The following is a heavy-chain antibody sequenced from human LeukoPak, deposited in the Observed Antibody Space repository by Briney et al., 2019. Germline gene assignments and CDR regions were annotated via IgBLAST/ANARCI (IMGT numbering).Heavy chain of an antibody. V-gene: IGHV4-39*01. Sequence: SETLSLTCTVSGGSISSSSYYWGWIRQPPGKGLEWIGSIYYSGNTYYNPSLKSRVTISVDTSKNQFSLKLSSVTAADTAVYYCARIGPSSAHGAFDIWGQGTMVTVSP. CDR2: IYYSGNT. CDR1: GGSISSSSYY. CDR3: ARIGPSSAHGAFDI. J-gene: IGHJ3*02.